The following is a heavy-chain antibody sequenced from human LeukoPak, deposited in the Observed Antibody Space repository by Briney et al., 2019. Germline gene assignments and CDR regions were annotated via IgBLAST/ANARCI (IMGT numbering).Heavy chain of an antibody. CDR2: IKQDGSEK. V-gene: IGHV3-7*01. Sequence: PGGSLRLSCAASGFTFSSYWMSWVRQALGKGLEWVANIKQDGSEKYYVASVKGRFTISRDNAKNSLYLQMNSLRAEDTAVYSCARTYSGYGIARLGFFDYWGQGTLVTVSS. J-gene: IGHJ4*02. CDR3: ARTYSGYGIARLGFFDY. CDR1: GFTFSSYW. D-gene: IGHD5-12*01.